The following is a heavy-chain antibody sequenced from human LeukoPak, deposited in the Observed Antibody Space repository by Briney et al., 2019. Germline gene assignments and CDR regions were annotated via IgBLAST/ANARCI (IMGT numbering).Heavy chain of an antibody. V-gene: IGHV3-11*01. Sequence: GGSLRLSCAASGFTFSDYYMSWIRQAPGKGLEWVSYISCSGGTIYYADSVKGRFTISRDNAKNSLYLQMNSLRAEDTAVYYCARDGYKTYYYDSSGYPTWGQGTLVTVSS. CDR2: ISCSGGTI. CDR3: ARDGYKTYYYDSSGYPT. J-gene: IGHJ5*02. D-gene: IGHD3-22*01. CDR1: GFTFSDYY.